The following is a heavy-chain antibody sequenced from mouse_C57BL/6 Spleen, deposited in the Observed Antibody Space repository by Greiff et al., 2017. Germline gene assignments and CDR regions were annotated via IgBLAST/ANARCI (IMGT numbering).Heavy chain of an antibody. CDR3: ARAKLGRAWYFDV. CDR2: IYIGNGYT. J-gene: IGHJ1*03. Sequence: EVKLMESGAELVRPGSSVKMSCKTSGYTFTSYGINWVKQRPGQGLEWIGYIYIGNGYTEYNEKFKGKATLTSDTSSSTAYMQLSSLTSEDSAIYFCARAKLGRAWYFDVWGTGTTVTVSS. CDR1: GYTFTSYG. V-gene: IGHV1-58*01. D-gene: IGHD4-1*01.